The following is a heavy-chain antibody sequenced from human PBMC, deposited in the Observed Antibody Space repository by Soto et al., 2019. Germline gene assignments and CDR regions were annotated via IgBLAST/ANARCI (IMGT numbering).Heavy chain of an antibody. CDR1: GFTFSSYA. Sequence: EVQLLESGGGLVQPGGSLRLFCAASGFTFSSYAMNWVRQAPGKGLEWVSDISGSGGSTYYADSVKGRFTISRDNSKNTLYLQMNSLRAEDTAIYFCAKGRGTITRYFGMDVWGQGTTVTVSS. J-gene: IGHJ6*02. V-gene: IGHV3-23*01. D-gene: IGHD1-7*01. CDR3: AKGRGTITRYFGMDV. CDR2: ISGSGGST.